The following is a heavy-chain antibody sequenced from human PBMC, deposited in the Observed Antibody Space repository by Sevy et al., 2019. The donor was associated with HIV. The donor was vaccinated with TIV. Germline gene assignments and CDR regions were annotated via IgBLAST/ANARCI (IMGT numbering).Heavy chain of an antibody. Sequence: GGSLRLSCVGSGITFSYYSMNWVRQAPGKGLEWVSSISSSSSNIYYADSVKGRFTISRDNAKKSLYLQMNSLRAEDTAVYYCARDRDGSGSSGGYGMDVWGPGTTVTVSS. CDR3: ARDRDGSGSSGGYGMDV. CDR2: ISSSSSNI. J-gene: IGHJ6*02. D-gene: IGHD3-10*01. CDR1: GITFSYYS. V-gene: IGHV3-21*01.